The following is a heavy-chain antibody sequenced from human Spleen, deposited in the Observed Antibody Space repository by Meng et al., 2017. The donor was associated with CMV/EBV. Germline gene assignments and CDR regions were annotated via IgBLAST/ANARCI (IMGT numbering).Heavy chain of an antibody. J-gene: IGHJ6*02. CDR2: ISGSADST. V-gene: IGHV3-23*01. CDR1: GFTVSRNY. Sequence: GESLKISCAASGFTVSRNYMSWFRQAPGKGLEWVSAISGSADSTYYADSVRGRFRISRDNSKKTLYMHMNSLRPEDSAIYYCARDVTTLGYSGMDVWGQGTTVTVSS. D-gene: IGHD4-23*01. CDR3: ARDVTTLGYSGMDV.